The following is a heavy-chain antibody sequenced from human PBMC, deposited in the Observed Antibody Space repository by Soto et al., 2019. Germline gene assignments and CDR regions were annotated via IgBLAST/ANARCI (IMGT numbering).Heavy chain of an antibody. D-gene: IGHD4-17*01. CDR1: GGSISSSTYY. Sequence: QLQLQESGPGLVKPSETLSLTCTVSGGSISSSTYYWGWIRQPPGKGLEWIGSIYYSGSTYYNPSLKSRVPISVDTSRNQFSLKLSSVTAADTAVYYCARLQRLGDYESFDYWGQGTLVTVSS. CDR2: IYYSGST. CDR3: ARLQRLGDYESFDY. V-gene: IGHV4-39*01. J-gene: IGHJ4*02.